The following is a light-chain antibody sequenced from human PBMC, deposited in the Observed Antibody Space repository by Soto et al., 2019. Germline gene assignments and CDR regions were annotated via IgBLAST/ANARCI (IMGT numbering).Light chain of an antibody. V-gene: IGKV1-5*03. CDR1: QSISTW. J-gene: IGKJ4*01. CDR2: KAS. CDR3: QQYNRYSPLT. Sequence: DIQMTQSPSTLSASVGDRVTITCRANQSISTWLAWYQQKPGKAPNLLIYKASRLETVVPSRFSGSGSGTEFTLTISFLQPDDFATYYCQQYNRYSPLTFGGGTKVDIK.